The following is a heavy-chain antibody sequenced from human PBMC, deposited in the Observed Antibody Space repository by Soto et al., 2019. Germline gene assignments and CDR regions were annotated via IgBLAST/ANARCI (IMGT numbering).Heavy chain of an antibody. J-gene: IGHJ6*02. CDR3: ASTVTHDYGDYCWEDYCYGMDV. Sequence: QVQLVQSGAEEKKPGASVKVSCKASGYTFTSYAMHWVRQAPGQRLEWMGWINAGNGNTKYSQKFQGRVTITRDTSASTTYMELSSLRSEDTAVYYCASTVTHDYGDYCWEDYCYGMDVWGQGTTVTVSS. CDR1: GYTFTSYA. CDR2: INAGNGNT. D-gene: IGHD4-17*01. V-gene: IGHV1-3*05.